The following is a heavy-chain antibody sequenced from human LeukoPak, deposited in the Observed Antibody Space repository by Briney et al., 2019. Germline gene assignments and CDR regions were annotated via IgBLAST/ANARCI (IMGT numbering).Heavy chain of an antibody. CDR2: IGTAGDT. Sequence: GGSLRLSCAASGFTFSSYDMHWVRQATGKGLEWVSAIGTAGDTYYPGSVKGRFTISRENAKNSLYLQMNSLRAGDTAVYYCARTPSGYGPRGAFDIWGQGTMVTVSS. D-gene: IGHD5-12*01. V-gene: IGHV3-13*01. CDR3: ARTPSGYGPRGAFDI. J-gene: IGHJ3*02. CDR1: GFTFSSYD.